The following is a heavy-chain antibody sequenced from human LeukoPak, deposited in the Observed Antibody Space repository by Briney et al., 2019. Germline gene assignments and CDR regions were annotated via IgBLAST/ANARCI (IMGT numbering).Heavy chain of an antibody. J-gene: IGHJ4*02. CDR2: INPSSDGT. CDR3: ARVYRSGSIYGQGYFDN. CDR1: GYTFTSYG. Sequence: ASVKVSCKASGYTFTSYGINWVRQAPGQGLEWMGWINPSSDGTNYAQKFQGRVTMTRDTSISTAYMELSRLRSDDTAVYYCARVYRSGSIYGQGYFDNWGQGTLVTVSS. V-gene: IGHV1-2*02. D-gene: IGHD5-18*01.